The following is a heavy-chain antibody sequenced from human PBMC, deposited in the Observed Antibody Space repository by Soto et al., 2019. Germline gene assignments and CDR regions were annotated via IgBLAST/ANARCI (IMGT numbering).Heavy chain of an antibody. CDR2: IIPIFGTA. V-gene: IGHV1-69*13. CDR3: ARDGARYDILTGHYYGMDV. CDR1: GGTFSSYA. J-gene: IGHJ6*02. D-gene: IGHD3-9*01. Sequence: SVKFSCKASGGTFSSYAISWVRQAPGQGLEWMGGIIPIFGTANYAQKFQGRVTITADESTSTAYMELSSLRSEDTAVYYCARDGARYDILTGHYYGMDVWGQGTTVTVSS.